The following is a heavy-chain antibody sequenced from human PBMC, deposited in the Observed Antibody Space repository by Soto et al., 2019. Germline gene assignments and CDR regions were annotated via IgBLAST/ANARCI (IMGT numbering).Heavy chain of an antibody. J-gene: IGHJ3*02. CDR3: ARGGPASNAFYI. CDR2: INPTSDYT. V-gene: IGHV1-46*01. Sequence: QVPLVQSGAEVKKPGASVKVSCKASGYTLTSYYMQWVRQAPGQGLEWMGMINPTSDYTNYAQKFQGRVTLTTDTSTSTVYMELSSLRSEDTAMYYCARGGPASNAFYIWGQGTMVTVSS. D-gene: IGHD2-15*01. CDR1: GYTLTSYY.